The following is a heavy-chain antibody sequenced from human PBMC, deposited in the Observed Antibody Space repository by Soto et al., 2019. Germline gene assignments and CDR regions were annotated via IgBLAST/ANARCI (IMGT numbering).Heavy chain of an antibody. J-gene: IGHJ3*02. CDR1: GGTFSSYA. Sequence: EASVKVSCKASGGTFSSYAISWVRQAPGQGLEWMGGIIPIFGTANYAQKFQGRVTITADESTSTAYMELSSLRSEDTAVYYCARDWVVRSLFDIWGQGTMVTVSS. CDR2: IIPIFGTA. CDR3: ARDWVVRSLFDI. D-gene: IGHD3-10*01. V-gene: IGHV1-69*13.